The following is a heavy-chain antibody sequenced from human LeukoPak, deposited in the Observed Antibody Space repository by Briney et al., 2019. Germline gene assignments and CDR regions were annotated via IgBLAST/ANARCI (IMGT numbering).Heavy chain of an antibody. D-gene: IGHD3-3*01. V-gene: IGHV4-38-2*02. CDR2: IYHSGRT. CDR1: GYSISSGYY. Sequence: PSETLSLTCTVSGYSISSGYYWGWIRQPPGKGLEWIGNIYHSGRTYSNPSLKSRVTISVDTSKNQFSLKLSSVTAADTAVYYCARGSLGTIFGVDTYYFDYWGQGTLVTVSS. J-gene: IGHJ4*02. CDR3: ARGSLGTIFGVDTYYFDY.